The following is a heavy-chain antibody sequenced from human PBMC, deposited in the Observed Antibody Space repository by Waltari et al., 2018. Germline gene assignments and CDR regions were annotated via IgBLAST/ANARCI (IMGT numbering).Heavy chain of an antibody. V-gene: IGHV4-34*01. CDR1: GESFLGYF. J-gene: IGHJ4*01. Sequence: QVQLHQWGAGQLKPSETLSLTCAVSGESFLGYFWNWIRQSPGKGLEWLGSIHYSGSTNYNPTLESRLSLSVDTTKKQFSLSLTSVTAADAALYFCARYGEVPASYFFDYWGQGTLVTVSS. CDR2: IHYSGST. D-gene: IGHD2-21*01. CDR3: ARYGEVPASYFFDY.